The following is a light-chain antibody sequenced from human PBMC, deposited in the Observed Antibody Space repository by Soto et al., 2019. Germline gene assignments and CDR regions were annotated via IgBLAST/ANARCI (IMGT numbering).Light chain of an antibody. CDR3: QQYNNWPIT. CDR2: GAS. V-gene: IGKV3-15*01. J-gene: IGKJ5*01. CDR1: QSVSSN. Sequence: IVTTQFPATLSESPGERATLSCKASQSVSSNLAWYQQKPGQAPRLLIYGASTRATGIPARFSGSGSGTEFTLTISSLQSEDFAVYYCQQYNNWPITFGQGTRLEIK.